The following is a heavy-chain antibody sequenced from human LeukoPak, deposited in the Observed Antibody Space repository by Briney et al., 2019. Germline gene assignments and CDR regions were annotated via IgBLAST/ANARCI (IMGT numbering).Heavy chain of an antibody. J-gene: IGHJ4*02. CDR2: ISSSSSYI. D-gene: IGHD3-10*01. V-gene: IGHV3-21*01. Sequence: GGSLRLSXAASGFTFSSYSMNWVRQAPGKGLEWVSSISSSSSYIYYADSVKGRFTISRDKAKNSLYLQMNSLRAEDTAVYYCARDQGSGVSRVLDYWGQGTLVTVSS. CDR1: GFTFSSYS. CDR3: ARDQGSGVSRVLDY.